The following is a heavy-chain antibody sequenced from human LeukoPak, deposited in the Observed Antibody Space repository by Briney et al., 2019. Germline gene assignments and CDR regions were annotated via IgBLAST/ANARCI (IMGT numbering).Heavy chain of an antibody. J-gene: IGHJ4*02. CDR1: GYSFTSYW. V-gene: IGHV5-51*01. CDR3: ARQDRMVRGVINY. D-gene: IGHD3-10*01. Sequence: GESLKISCKGSGYSFTSYWIGWVRQMPGKGLEWMGIIYPGDSDTRYSPSFQGQVTISADKSISTAYLQWSGLKASDTAMYYCARQDRMVRGVINYWGQGTLVTVSS. CDR2: IYPGDSDT.